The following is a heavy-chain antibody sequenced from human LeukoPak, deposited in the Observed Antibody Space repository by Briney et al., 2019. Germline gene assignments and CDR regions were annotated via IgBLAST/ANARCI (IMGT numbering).Heavy chain of an antibody. Sequence: ASVKVSCKASGYIFTGHYMHWVRQAPGQGLEYMGWINPNSGGTHFAQKFQGRVTMTRDTSISTAYMELSGLRSDDTAVYYCARAQPIIGYQYYGTDVWGQGTTVTVSS. V-gene: IGHV1-2*02. D-gene: IGHD3-3*01. J-gene: IGHJ6*02. CDR1: GYIFTGHY. CDR2: INPNSGGT. CDR3: ARAQPIIGYQYYGTDV.